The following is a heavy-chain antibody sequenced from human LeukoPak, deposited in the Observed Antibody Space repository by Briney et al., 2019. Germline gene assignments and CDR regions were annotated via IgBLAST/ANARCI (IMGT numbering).Heavy chain of an antibody. J-gene: IGHJ4*02. CDR3: ARGPAGNRLYYFDY. Sequence: GGSLRLSCAASGFTFSSYGMHWVRQAPGKGLEWVSVIYSGGSTYYADSVKGRFTISRDNSKNTLYLQMNSLRAEDTAVYYCARGPAGNRLYYFDYWGQGTLVTVSS. CDR1: GFTFSSYG. D-gene: IGHD1-14*01. V-gene: IGHV3-66*01. CDR2: IYSGGST.